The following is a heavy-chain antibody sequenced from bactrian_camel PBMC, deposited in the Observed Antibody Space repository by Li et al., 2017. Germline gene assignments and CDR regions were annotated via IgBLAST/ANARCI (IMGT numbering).Heavy chain of an antibody. CDR3: AADENGGSWDWFGGYSS. CDR2: INSGGGTT. CDR1: GFTFSSYW. Sequence: QLVESGGGLVQPGGSLRLSCAASGFTFSSYWMYWVRQAPVKGLEWVSAINSGGGTTYYADSVKGRFTISRDNAKNTVYLQMNSLKPEDTAMYYCAADENGGSWDWFGGYSSRGQGTQVTVS. V-gene: IGHV3S25*01. J-gene: IGHJ4*01. D-gene: IGHD2*01.